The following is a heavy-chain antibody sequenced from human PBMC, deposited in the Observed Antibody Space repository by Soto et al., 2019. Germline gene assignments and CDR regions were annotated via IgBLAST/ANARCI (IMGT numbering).Heavy chain of an antibody. Sequence: EVQLVESGGGLVQPGGSLRLSCAASGFTFSSYWMHWVRQAPGKGLVWISRINTDGSSTSYVDFVQGRFTISRDNGKNTLFLQMNSLRGEDTAVYYCARRGSGVTRGLHYWGQGTLVTVSS. CDR2: INTDGSST. V-gene: IGHV3-74*01. CDR1: GFTFSSYW. J-gene: IGHJ4*02. D-gene: IGHD2-15*01. CDR3: ARRGSGVTRGLHY.